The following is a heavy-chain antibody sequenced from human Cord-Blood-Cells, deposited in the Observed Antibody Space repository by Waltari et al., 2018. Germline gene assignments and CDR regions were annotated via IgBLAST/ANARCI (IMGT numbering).Heavy chain of an antibody. CDR3: ATRNSGSYYYYYYMDV. J-gene: IGHJ6*03. CDR2: LDPEEGET. V-gene: IGHV1-24*01. D-gene: IGHD1-26*01. CDR1: GYTLTELS. Sequence: QVQLVQSGAEVKKPGASVKVSCKVSGYTLTELSMHWVRQAPGKGLEWMGGLDPEEGETIYAQKFQGRGTMTEDTSTDTAYMELSSLRSEDTAVYYCATRNSGSYYYYYYMDVWGKGTTVTVSS.